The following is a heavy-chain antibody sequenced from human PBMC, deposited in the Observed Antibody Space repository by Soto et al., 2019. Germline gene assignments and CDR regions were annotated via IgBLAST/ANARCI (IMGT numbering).Heavy chain of an antibody. Sequence: GGSLRLSCAASGFTFSSYAMSWVRQAPGKGLEWVSAISGNSGSIGYADSVKGRFPISRDNAKNSLYLQMNILRVEDTALYYCAKDLLTISNAFDIWGQGTMVTVSS. CDR1: GFTFSSYA. V-gene: IGHV3-9*01. CDR2: ISGNSGSI. CDR3: AKDLLTISNAFDI. D-gene: IGHD3-3*01. J-gene: IGHJ3*02.